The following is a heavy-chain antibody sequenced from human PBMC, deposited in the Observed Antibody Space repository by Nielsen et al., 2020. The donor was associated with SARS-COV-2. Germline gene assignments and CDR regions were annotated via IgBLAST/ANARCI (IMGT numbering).Heavy chain of an antibody. J-gene: IGHJ4*02. Sequence: GESLKISCAASGFTFSSYAMHWVRQAPGKGLEWVAVISYDGSNKYYADSVKGRFTISRDNSKNTLYLQMNSLRAEDTAVYYCARVVFDRSSVYWGQGTLVTVSS. CDR3: ARVVFDRSSVY. V-gene: IGHV3-30-3*01. D-gene: IGHD3-22*01. CDR2: ISYDGSNK. CDR1: GFTFSSYA.